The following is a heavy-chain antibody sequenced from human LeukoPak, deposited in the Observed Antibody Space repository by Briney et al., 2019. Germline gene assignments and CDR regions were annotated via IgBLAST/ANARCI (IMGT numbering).Heavy chain of an antibody. D-gene: IGHD2-21*02. CDR1: GFTFSSYE. J-gene: IGHJ3*02. CDR3: ARAYCGGDCYGSSDAFDI. V-gene: IGHV3-48*03. Sequence: AGSLSLSCAASGFTFSSYEMNWVRQAPGKGLEWVSYISSSGSPVYYADSGKGRFTISRDNAKNSVYLQMNSLRAEDTAVYYCARAYCGGDCYGSSDAFDIWGQGTMVTVSS. CDR2: ISSSGSPV.